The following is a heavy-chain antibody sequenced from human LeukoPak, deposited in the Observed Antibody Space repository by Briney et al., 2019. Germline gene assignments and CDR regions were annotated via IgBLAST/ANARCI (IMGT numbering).Heavy chain of an antibody. CDR2: IYYSGST. CDR1: GGSISSSSYY. V-gene: IGHV4-39*07. D-gene: IGHD5-24*01. J-gene: IGHJ3*02. CDR3: ARDPRGGYYAFDM. Sequence: SETLSLTCTVSGGSISSSSYYWGCIRQTPGKGLEWIASIYYSGSTYYNPSLKSRVTISLDTSKNQFSLKLNSVTAADTAVYYCARDPRGGYYAFDMWGQGTMVTVSS.